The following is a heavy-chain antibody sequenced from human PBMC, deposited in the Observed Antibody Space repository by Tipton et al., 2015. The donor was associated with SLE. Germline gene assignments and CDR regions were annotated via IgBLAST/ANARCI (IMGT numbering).Heavy chain of an antibody. Sequence: SLRLSCVGSGFYFRAYSMDWVRQAPGKGLEWMSFIGSGGSPIYYADSVKGRFTISRDNAKNSLYLQMNSLRAEDTAVYFCVRDAHRGGDYDYWGQGALVTVSS. D-gene: IGHD3-16*01. CDR1: GFYFRAYS. CDR2: IGSGGSPI. V-gene: IGHV3-48*04. J-gene: IGHJ4*02. CDR3: VRDAHRGGDYDY.